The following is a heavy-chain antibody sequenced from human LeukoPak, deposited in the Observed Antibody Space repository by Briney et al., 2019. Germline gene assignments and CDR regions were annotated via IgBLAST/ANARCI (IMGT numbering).Heavy chain of an antibody. CDR1: GYTFTSYD. V-gene: IGHV1-8*03. CDR3: ARHTLYGSGSYYVYYFDY. J-gene: IGHJ4*02. D-gene: IGHD3-10*01. Sequence: ASVKVSCKASGYTFTSYDINWVRQATGQGLEWMGWMNPNSGNTGYAQKFQGRVTITRNTSISAAYMELRSLRSDDTAVYYCARHTLYGSGSYYVYYFDYWGQGTLVTVSS. CDR2: MNPNSGNT.